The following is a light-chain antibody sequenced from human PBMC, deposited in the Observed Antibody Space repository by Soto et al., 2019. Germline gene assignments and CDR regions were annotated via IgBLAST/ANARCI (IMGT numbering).Light chain of an antibody. CDR3: LLNMGGGFWV. CDR1: SGSVSTSLY. CDR2: NTN. J-gene: IGLJ3*02. V-gene: IGLV8-61*01. Sequence: QTVVTQEPSFSVSPGGTVTFTCGLSSGSVSTSLYPSWYQQTPGQAPRTLVYNTNSRSSGVPDRFSGSILGNKAALTISGAQADDESDYYCLLNMGGGFWVFGGGTKLTVL.